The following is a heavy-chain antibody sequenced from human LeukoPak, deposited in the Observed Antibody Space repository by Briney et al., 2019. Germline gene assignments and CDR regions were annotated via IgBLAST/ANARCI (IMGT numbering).Heavy chain of an antibody. J-gene: IGHJ4*02. CDR2: ISGGGDGA. Sequence: PGGSLRLSCAASGFTFNNCAMSWVRQAPGKGLEWVSTISGGGDGAFYADSVKGRLTISRDNSGNTMSLQMNGLRAEDTAVYFCAKTPQGYSAYYDYWGQGALVTVSS. V-gene: IGHV3-23*01. CDR3: AKTPQGYSAYYDY. CDR1: GFTFNNCA. D-gene: IGHD5-12*01.